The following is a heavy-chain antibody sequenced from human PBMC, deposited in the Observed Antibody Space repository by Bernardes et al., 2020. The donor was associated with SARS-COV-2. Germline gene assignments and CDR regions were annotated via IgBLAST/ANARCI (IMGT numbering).Heavy chain of an antibody. CDR1: GFSFSSYW. CDR3: ARGIMRDILTGYYHPPKFDY. Sequence: GGSLRLSCAASGFSFSSYWMSWVRRAPGKGLEWVANIKQDGSEKYYVDSVEGRFTISRDNSKNTVYLQINSLRPEDTAVYYCARGIMRDILTGYYHPPKFDYWGPGTLVTVSS. J-gene: IGHJ4*02. CDR2: IKQDGSEK. V-gene: IGHV3-7*01. D-gene: IGHD3-9*01.